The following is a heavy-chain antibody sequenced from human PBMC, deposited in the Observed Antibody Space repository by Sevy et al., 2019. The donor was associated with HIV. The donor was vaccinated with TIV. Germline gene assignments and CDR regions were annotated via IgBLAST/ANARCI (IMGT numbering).Heavy chain of an antibody. V-gene: IGHV3-7*01. J-gene: IGHJ4*02. CDR1: GFTFSSYW. D-gene: IGHD2-2*01. Sequence: GGSLRLSCVVSGFTFSSYWMSWVRQTPGKGLEWVANIKQDGSDKYYVDSVKGRFTISRDNSKNSLYLQMNSLRGEDTAVYYCARGGGDAPFDFWGQGTLVTVSS. CDR3: ARGGGDAPFDF. CDR2: IKQDGSDK.